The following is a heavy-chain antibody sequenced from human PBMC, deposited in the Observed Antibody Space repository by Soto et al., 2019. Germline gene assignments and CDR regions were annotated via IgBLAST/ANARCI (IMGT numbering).Heavy chain of an antibody. J-gene: IGHJ4*02. CDR3: ARNLRSGWYGGYFDS. Sequence: SETLSLTCTVSGGSIGRYYWSWIRQPPGKGLEWIGYVYYSGSTSYNPSLESRVTMSVDTSTNQFSLKLSSVTAADTAVYYCARNLRSGWYGGYFDSWGQGTPVTVSS. CDR2: VYYSGST. D-gene: IGHD6-19*01. CDR1: GGSIGRYY. V-gene: IGHV4-59*01.